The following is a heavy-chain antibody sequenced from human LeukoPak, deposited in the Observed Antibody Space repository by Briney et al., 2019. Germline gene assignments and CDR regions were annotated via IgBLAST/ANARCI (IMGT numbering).Heavy chain of an antibody. CDR3: XXXXXXDYVWGSHRPFDY. V-gene: IGHV4-34*01. D-gene: IGHD3-16*02. J-gene: IGHJ4*02. CDR1: GGSFSGYY. Sequence: PSETLSLTCAVYGGSFSGYYWSWIRQPPGKGLEWIGEINHSGSTNYNPSLKSRVTISVDTSKNQFSLKLSSVTAADTAVYYCXXXXXXDYVWGSHRPFDYWGQGTLVTVSS. CDR2: INHSGST.